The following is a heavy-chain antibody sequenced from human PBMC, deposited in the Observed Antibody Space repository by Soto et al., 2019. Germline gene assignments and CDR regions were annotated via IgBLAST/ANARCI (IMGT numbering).Heavy chain of an antibody. J-gene: IGHJ4*02. CDR2: INHSGST. D-gene: IGHD6-6*01. Sequence: SETLSLTCAVYGGSFSGYYWSWIRQPPGKGLEWIGEINHSGSTNYNPSLKSRATISVDTSKNQFSLKLSSVTAADTAVYYCARGVRAARPPDYWGQGTLVPVSS. V-gene: IGHV4-34*01. CDR3: ARGVRAARPPDY. CDR1: GGSFSGYY.